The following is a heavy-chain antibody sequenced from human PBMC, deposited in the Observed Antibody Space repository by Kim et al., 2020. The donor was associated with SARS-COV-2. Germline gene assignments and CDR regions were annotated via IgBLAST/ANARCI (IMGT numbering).Heavy chain of an antibody. CDR3: ARDRAAADPGEFDY. CDR2: INPNSGGT. CDR1: GYTFTGYY. D-gene: IGHD6-13*01. V-gene: IGHV1-2*02. J-gene: IGHJ4*02. Sequence: ASVKVSCKASGYTFTGYYMHWVRQAPGQGLEWMGWINPNSGGTNYAQKFQGRVTMTRDTSISTAYMELSRLRSDDTAVYYCARDRAAADPGEFDYWGQGTLVTVSS.